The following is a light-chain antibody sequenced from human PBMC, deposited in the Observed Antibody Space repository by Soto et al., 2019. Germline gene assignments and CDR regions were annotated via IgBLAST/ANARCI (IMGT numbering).Light chain of an antibody. V-gene: IGKV1-5*03. CDR2: KAS. J-gene: IGKJ1*01. Sequence: DVQMKQSPSTLSASVGDRVTITCRASQNIDNWLAWYQQKLGKAPKLLIYKASSLETGVPSRFSGSGSGTEFSLTISSLQPDDFATYYCQHYNSYPWTFGQGTKVDIK. CDR1: QNIDNW. CDR3: QHYNSYPWT.